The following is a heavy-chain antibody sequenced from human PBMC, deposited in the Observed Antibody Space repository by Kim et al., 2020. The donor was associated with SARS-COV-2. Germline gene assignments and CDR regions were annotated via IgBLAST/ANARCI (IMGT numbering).Heavy chain of an antibody. V-gene: IGHV3-30*12. D-gene: IGHD6-13*01. CDR2: ISYDGSNK. J-gene: IGHJ4*02. CDR3: ARDEAAAGWGDFDY. Sequence: GGSLRLSCAASGFTFSSYGMHWVRQAPGKGLEWVAVISYDGSNKYYADSVKGRFTISRDNSKNTLYLQMNSLRAEDTAVYYCARDEAAAGWGDFDYWGQGTLVTVSS. CDR1: GFTFSSYG.